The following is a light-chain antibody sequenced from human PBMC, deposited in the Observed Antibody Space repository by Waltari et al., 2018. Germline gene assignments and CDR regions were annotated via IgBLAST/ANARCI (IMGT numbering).Light chain of an antibody. CDR1: QTISTW. Sequence: IQMTQSPSTLSASVGDRVTITCRASQTISTWLAWYQHKPGQAPKLLIYDASTIPSRVPSGFTGSGSGTEFSLTISTLQPDDFATYYCQQYQTFRTFGRGTRVELK. CDR2: DAS. CDR3: QQYQTFRT. J-gene: IGKJ1*01. V-gene: IGKV1-5*01.